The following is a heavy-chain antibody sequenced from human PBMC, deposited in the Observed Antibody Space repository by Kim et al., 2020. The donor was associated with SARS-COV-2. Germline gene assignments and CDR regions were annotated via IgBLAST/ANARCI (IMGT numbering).Heavy chain of an antibody. D-gene: IGHD2-15*01. J-gene: IGHJ4*02. V-gene: IGHV3-30-3*01. Sequence: GGSLRLSCAASGFTFSSYAMHWVRQAPGKGLEWVAVISYDGSNKYYADSVKGRFTISRDNSKNTLYLQMNSLRAEDTAVYYCARDPDSLVVVAATLFYWGQGTLVTVSS. CDR2: ISYDGSNK. CDR1: GFTFSSYA. CDR3: ARDPDSLVVVAATLFY.